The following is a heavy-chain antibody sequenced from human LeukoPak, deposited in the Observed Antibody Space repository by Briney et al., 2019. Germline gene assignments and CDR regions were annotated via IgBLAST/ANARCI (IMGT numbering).Heavy chain of an antibody. CDR3: AKDKSQGFDY. J-gene: IGHJ4*02. CDR1: GFTFDDYP. V-gene: IGHV3-43*01. Sequence: GGSLRLSCAASGFTFDDYPMHWVRQAPGKGLEWVSLISWDGGSTYYADSVKGRFTISRDNSKNSLYLQMNSLRTEDTALYYCAKDKSQGFDYWGQGTLVTVSS. CDR2: ISWDGGST.